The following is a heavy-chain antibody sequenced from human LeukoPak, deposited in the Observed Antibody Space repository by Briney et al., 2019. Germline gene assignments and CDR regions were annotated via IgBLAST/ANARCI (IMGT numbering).Heavy chain of an antibody. CDR3: ARGPREADPGILGYSDYYYRMDV. CDR2: VIHNRGTGRGST. Sequence: SEPLSLTCAVYVGSFSGNGWSWIRQAPGKGLEWIGEVIHNRGTGRGSTSYNPSLQSRVTISVDTSKNQFSLRLNAVTAADTAVYYCARGPREADPGILGYSDYYYRMDVWGQGTTVTVSS. J-gene: IGHJ6*02. CDR1: VGSFSGNG. V-gene: IGHV4-34*01. D-gene: IGHD2-15*01.